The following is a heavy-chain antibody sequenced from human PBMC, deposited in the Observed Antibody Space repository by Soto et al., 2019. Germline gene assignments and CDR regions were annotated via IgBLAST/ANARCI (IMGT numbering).Heavy chain of an antibody. CDR3: ANTLLCFGELLSFDY. CDR2: IYWDDDK. V-gene: IGHV2-5*02. J-gene: IGHJ4*02. CDR1: GFSLSTSGVG. D-gene: IGHD3-10*01. Sequence: QITLKESGPTLVKPTQPLTLTCTLSGFSLSTSGVGVGWIRQPPGKALEWLALIYWDDDKRYSPSLKSRLTIAKDTSQNQLVLTMTKMDPVDTSTYSCANTLLCFGELLSFDYWGQGTRVTVSS.